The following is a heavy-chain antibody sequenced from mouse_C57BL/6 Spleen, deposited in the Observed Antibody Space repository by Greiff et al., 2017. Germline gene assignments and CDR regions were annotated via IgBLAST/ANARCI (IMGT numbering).Heavy chain of an antibody. CDR1: GYTFTSYW. J-gene: IGHJ4*01. V-gene: IGHV1-50*01. CDR2: IDPSDSYT. CDR3: ARADYDVYYYAMDY. D-gene: IGHD2-4*01. Sequence: QVQLQQPGAELVKPGASVKLSCKASGYTFTSYWMQWVKQRPGQGLEWIGEIDPSDSYTNYNQKFKGKATLTVDTSSSTAYMQLSSLTSEDSAVYYCARADYDVYYYAMDYWGQGTSVTVSS.